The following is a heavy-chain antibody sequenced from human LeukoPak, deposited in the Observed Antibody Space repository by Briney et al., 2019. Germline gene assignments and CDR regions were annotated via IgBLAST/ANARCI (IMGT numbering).Heavy chain of an antibody. J-gene: IGHJ4*02. CDR3: ATDHVRADEGGVG. D-gene: IGHD2-15*01. Sequence: ASVKVSCKASGYTFTSYGISWVRQAPGQGLEWMGWISAYNGNTNYAQKLQGRVTMTTDTSTSTAYMELRSLRSEDTAVYYCATDHVRADEGGVGWGQGTLVTVSS. CDR2: ISAYNGNT. CDR1: GYTFTSYG. V-gene: IGHV1-18*01.